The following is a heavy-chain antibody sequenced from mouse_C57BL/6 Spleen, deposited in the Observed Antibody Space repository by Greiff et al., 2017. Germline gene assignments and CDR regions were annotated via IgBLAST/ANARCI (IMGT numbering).Heavy chain of an antibody. D-gene: IGHD2-1*01. V-gene: IGHV1-42*01. J-gene: IGHJ3*01. CDR2: INPSTGGT. CDR3: ARYGNYLAWFAY. CDR1: GYSFTGYY. Sequence: EVKLEESGPELVKPGASVKISCKASGYSFTGYYMNWVKQSPEKSLEWIGEINPSTGGTTYNQKFKAKATLTVDKSSSTAYMQLKSLTSEDSAVYYCARYGNYLAWFAYWGQGTLVTVSA.